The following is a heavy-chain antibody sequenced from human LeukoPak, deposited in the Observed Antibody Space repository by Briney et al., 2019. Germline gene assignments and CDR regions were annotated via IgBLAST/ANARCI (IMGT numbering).Heavy chain of an antibody. CDR1: GFTFSSYA. V-gene: IGHV3-30*04. J-gene: IGHJ6*03. CDR2: ISYDGSNK. D-gene: IGHD4-17*01. CDR3: ARALWQRDDYGDYYYYYYMDV. Sequence: GGSLRLSCAASGFTFSSYAMRWVRQAPGKGLEWVAVISYDGSNKYYADSVKGRFTISRDNSKNTLYLQMNSLRAEDTAVYYCARALWQRDDYGDYYYYYYMDVWGKGTTVTVSS.